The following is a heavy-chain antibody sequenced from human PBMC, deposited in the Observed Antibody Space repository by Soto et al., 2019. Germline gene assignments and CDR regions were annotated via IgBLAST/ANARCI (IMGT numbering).Heavy chain of an antibody. J-gene: IGHJ4*02. CDR1: GYTFTTYG. D-gene: IGHD3-10*01. V-gene: IGHV1-18*01. Sequence: QVQLVQSGAEVKKPGASVKVSCKASGYTFTTYGITWVRQAPGQGLEWMGWISLYDGSTKYAQNLQGRVTMTTDTPTSTAYMELTSLRSDDTAVYYCARERASGYFDFWAREPWSPSPQ. CDR2: ISLYDGST. CDR3: ARERASGYFDF.